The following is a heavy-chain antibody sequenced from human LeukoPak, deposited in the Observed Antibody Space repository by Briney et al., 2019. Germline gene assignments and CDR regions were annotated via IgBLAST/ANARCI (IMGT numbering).Heavy chain of an antibody. D-gene: IGHD5-18*01. CDR2: LSSDGIRK. Sequence: GGSLRLSCEGFGFAVSTYSMHWVRQPPGQGLVWVSRLSSDGIRKDYADSVRGRMTISRDNAKNTFYMYMDSLRPEDTAVYFCARAGFYNGYDYWGPGTLVTVSS. CDR1: GFAVSTYS. V-gene: IGHV3-74*01. CDR3: ARAGFYNGYDY. J-gene: IGHJ4*02.